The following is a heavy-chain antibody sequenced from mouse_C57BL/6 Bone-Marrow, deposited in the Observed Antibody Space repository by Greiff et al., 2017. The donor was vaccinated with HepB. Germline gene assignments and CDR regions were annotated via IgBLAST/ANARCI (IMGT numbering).Heavy chain of an antibody. CDR2: ISDGGSYT. V-gene: IGHV5-4*03. CDR3: DGSSYGAY. CDR1: GFTFSSYA. Sequence: EVKLVESGGGLVKPGGSLKLSCAASGFTFSSYAMSWVRQTPEKRLEWVATISDGGSYTYYPDNVKGRFTISRDNAKNNLYLQMSHLKSEDTAMYYCDGSSYGAYWGQGTLVTVSA. D-gene: IGHD1-1*01. J-gene: IGHJ3*01.